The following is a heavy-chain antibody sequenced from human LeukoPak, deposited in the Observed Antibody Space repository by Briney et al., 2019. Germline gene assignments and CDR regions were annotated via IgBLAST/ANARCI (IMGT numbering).Heavy chain of an antibody. D-gene: IGHD4-17*01. Sequence: PGGSLRLSCAAPGFTFSSHAMHWVRQAPGKGLEWVAVISYDGSNKYYADSVKGRFTISRDNSKNTLYLQMNSLRAEDTAVYYCARDGKGDYGDYLDYWGQGTLVTVSS. V-gene: IGHV3-30-3*01. J-gene: IGHJ4*02. CDR1: GFTFSSHA. CDR3: ARDGKGDYGDYLDY. CDR2: ISYDGSNK.